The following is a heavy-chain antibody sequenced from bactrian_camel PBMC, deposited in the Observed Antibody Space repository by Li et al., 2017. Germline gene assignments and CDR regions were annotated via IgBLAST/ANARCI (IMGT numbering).Heavy chain of an antibody. Sequence: HVQLVESGGGPVQAGGSLKLSCSSSEYTSRSNCMAWFRQIPGKEREWVAGIDGAESASYTDSVKGRFTISKDNAKNTVYLQMNSLKPEDTAMYYCAARGPYCYTKLSVRDFTYWGQGTQVTVS. CDR3: AARGPYCYTKLSVRDFTY. J-gene: IGHJ6*01. CDR1: EYTSRSNC. CDR2: IDGAESA. V-gene: IGHV3S53*01. D-gene: IGHD2*01.